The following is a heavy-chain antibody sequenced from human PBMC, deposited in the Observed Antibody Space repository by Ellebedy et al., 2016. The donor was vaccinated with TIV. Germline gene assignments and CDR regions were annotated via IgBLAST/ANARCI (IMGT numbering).Heavy chain of an antibody. V-gene: IGHV3-21*01. D-gene: IGHD6-19*01. CDR2: ISSSNSYI. CDR3: ARGVGSGWYRHYYGMDV. Sequence: GESLKISCAASGLSVSSNYMGWVRQPPGKGLEWVSSISSSNSYINYADSVKGRFTISRDNANSSLFLEMNSLRAEDTAGYYCARGVGSGWYRHYYGMDVWGQGTTVTVSS. CDR1: GLSVSSNY. J-gene: IGHJ6*02.